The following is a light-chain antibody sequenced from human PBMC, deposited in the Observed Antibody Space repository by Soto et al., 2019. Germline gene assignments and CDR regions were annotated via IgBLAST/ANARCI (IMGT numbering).Light chain of an antibody. V-gene: IGKV1-5*03. J-gene: IGKJ1*01. Sequence: DIQLTQSPSTLSASVGDRVTITCRASQSISSRLAWYKQKPGKAPKLLIYKASSLESGVPSRCSRSGSGTEFTRTISSLQPDDFATEYYHQYNSDSRTFGQGTKVESK. CDR1: QSISSR. CDR3: HQYNSDSRT. CDR2: KAS.